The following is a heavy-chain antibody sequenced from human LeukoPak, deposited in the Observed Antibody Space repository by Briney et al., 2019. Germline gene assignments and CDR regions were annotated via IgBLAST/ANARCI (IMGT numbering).Heavy chain of an antibody. CDR2: IYTSGST. Sequence: SETLSLTCTVSSGSISNYDWSWIRQPAGKGLEWIGRIYTSGSTNYNPSLKSRVTMSVDTSKKQFSPKLSSVTAADTAVYYCARLTSSWYQDWYFDLWGRGTLVTVSS. J-gene: IGHJ2*01. CDR1: SGSISNYD. V-gene: IGHV4-4*07. CDR3: ARLTSSWYQDWYFDL. D-gene: IGHD6-13*01.